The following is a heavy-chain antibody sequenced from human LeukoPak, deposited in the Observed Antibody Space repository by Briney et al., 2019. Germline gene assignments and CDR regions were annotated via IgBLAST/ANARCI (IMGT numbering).Heavy chain of an antibody. D-gene: IGHD5-24*01. J-gene: IGHJ4*02. CDR1: GFPSSSYW. CDR3: TRVGYIDEGIDH. V-gene: IGHV3-7*04. CDR2: IKQDGSKK. Sequence: GGSLRLSCVASGFPSSSYWMTWVRQAPGKGLEWVANIKQDGSKKSYVDSVKGRFTISRDNAKNSLYLQVNSLRAEDTAIYYCTRVGYIDEGIDHWGQGTLVTVSS.